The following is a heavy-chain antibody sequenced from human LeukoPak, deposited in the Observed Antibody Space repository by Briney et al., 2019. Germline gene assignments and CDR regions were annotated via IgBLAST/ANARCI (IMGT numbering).Heavy chain of an antibody. CDR2: IYPGDSDT. J-gene: IGHJ6*03. D-gene: IGHD3-10*01. CDR3: ARHHGSGLGADYYYYYYMDV. Sequence: GESLKISCKGSGYSFTSYWIGWVRQMPGKGLEWMGIIYPGDSDTRYSPSFQGQVTISADKSISTAYLQWSSLKASDTAMYYCARHHGSGLGADYYYYYYMDVWGKGTTVTISS. CDR1: GYSFTSYW. V-gene: IGHV5-51*01.